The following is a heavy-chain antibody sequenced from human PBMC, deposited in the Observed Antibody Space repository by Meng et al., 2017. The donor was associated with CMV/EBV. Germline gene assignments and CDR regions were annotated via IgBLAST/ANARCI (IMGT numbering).Heavy chain of an antibody. CDR2: INPNSGGT. J-gene: IGHJ6*02. D-gene: IGHD2-2*01. CDR3: ARDQSSTSYYYYSMDV. Sequence: ASVKVSCKASGYTFTGYYMHWVRQAPGQGLEWMGWINPNSGGTNYAQKFQGRVTMTRDTSISTAYMELSRLRSDDTAVYYCARDQSSTSYYYYSMDVWGQGTTVTVSS. CDR1: GYTFTGYY. V-gene: IGHV1-2*02.